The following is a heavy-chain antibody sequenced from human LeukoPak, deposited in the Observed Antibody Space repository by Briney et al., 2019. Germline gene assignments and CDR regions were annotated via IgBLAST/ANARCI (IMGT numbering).Heavy chain of an antibody. Sequence: SVKVSCKASGGTFSSYAISWVRQAPGQGLEWMGGIIPIFGAPNYAQKFQGRVTITTDESTSTAYMELSSLRSEDTAVYYCARGGSYYFYNGMDVWGQGTTVTVSS. CDR3: ARGGSYYFYNGMDV. CDR2: IIPIFGAP. V-gene: IGHV1-69*05. J-gene: IGHJ6*02. CDR1: GGTFSSYA. D-gene: IGHD1-26*01.